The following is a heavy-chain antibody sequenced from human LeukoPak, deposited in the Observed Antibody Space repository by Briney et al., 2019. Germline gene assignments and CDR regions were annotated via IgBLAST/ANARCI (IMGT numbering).Heavy chain of an antibody. CDR3: ARGTSGFLIRTNWFDP. CDR2: IIPIFGTA. CDR1: GGTFSSYA. Sequence: ASVKVSCEASGGTFSSYAISWVRQAPGQGLEWMGGIIPIFGTANYAQKFQGRVTITADESTSTAYMELSSLRSEDTAVYYCARGTSGFLIRTNWFDPWGQGTLVTVSS. V-gene: IGHV1-69*13. D-gene: IGHD3-10*01. J-gene: IGHJ5*02.